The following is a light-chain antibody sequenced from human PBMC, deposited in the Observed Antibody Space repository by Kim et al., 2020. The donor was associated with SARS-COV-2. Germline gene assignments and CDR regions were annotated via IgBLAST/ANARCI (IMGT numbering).Light chain of an antibody. CDR2: KDT. CDR1: ALPNQY. J-gene: IGLJ3*02. V-gene: IGLV3-25*03. CDR3: QSPDSSATWV. Sequence: SYELTQPPSVSVSPGQTARITCSGDALPNQYVYWYQQRPGRAPVLIIYKDTERPSGVPERISGSSSGTTATLTISGVQAEDDSDYYCQSPDSSATWVFGGGTQLTVL.